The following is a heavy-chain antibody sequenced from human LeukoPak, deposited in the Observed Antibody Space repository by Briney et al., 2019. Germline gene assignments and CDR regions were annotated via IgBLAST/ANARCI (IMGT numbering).Heavy chain of an antibody. D-gene: IGHD4-11*01. V-gene: IGHV1-2*02. CDR1: GYTFTCYY. CDR3: ASTNDYRPWFDP. CDR2: INPNSGGT. J-gene: IGHJ5*02. Sequence: ASVKVSCKASGYTFTCYYMHWVRQAPGQGLEWMGWINPNSGGTNYAQKFQGRVTMTRDTSISTAYMELSRLRSDDTAVYYCASTNDYRPWFDPWGQGTLVTVSS.